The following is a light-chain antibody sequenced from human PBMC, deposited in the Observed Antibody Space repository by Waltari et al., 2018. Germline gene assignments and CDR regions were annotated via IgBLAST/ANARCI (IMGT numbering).Light chain of an antibody. CDR2: DAS. V-gene: IGKV3-11*01. J-gene: IGKJ2*01. CDR3: LQRSNWPYT. CDR1: QTVRSF. Sequence: EIVLTQSPATLSLSPGESATHSCRASQTVRSFLAWYQQKPGQAPRLLIFDASSRAPGIPAKFRGSGSGTDFTLTVSNLEPEDFAVYYCLQRSNWPYTFGQGTRVEIK.